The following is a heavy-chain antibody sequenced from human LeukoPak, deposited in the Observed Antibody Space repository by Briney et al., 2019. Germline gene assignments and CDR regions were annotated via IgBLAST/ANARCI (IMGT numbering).Heavy chain of an antibody. CDR1: GYTFTSYA. D-gene: IGHD3-22*01. Sequence: GASVKVSCKASGYTFTSYAMHWVRQAPGQRLEWMGWINAGNGNTKYSQKFQGRVTITRDTSASTAYMELSSLRSEDTAVYYCARDQDSSGYYPLGYWGQGTLVTVSS. CDR3: ARDQDSSGYYPLGY. CDR2: INAGNGNT. J-gene: IGHJ4*02. V-gene: IGHV1-3*01.